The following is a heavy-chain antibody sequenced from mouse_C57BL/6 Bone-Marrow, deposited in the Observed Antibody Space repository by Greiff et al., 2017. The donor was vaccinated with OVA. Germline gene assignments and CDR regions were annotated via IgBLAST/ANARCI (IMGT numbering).Heavy chain of an antibody. CDR3: TTRRIYYDYDKGN. D-gene: IGHD2-4*01. Sequence: VQLQQSGAELVRPGASVKLSCTASGFNINDDYMHWVKQRPDQGLEWIGWIDPANGDTEYASQFQGKATISADPSSNTASLQLRSLTSEDTAVEYGTTRRIYYDYDKGNWGQGTTLTVSS. CDR1: GFNINDDY. V-gene: IGHV14-4*01. J-gene: IGHJ2*01. CDR2: IDPANGDT.